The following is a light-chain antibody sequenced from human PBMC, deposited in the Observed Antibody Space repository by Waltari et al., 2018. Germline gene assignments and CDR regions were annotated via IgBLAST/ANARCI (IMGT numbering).Light chain of an antibody. J-gene: IGKJ2*01. V-gene: IGKV1-5*03. CDR2: RTS. CDR1: QSIARW. Sequence: DIHMNQSPSSLSASVGDTLTLTGRASQSIARWLAWDQQKPGKAPKILMFRTSTLESGVPSRFSGSGSGTDFTLTISSLQPEDVATYFCQQYHTAPHTFGQGTKVDIK. CDR3: QQYHTAPHT.